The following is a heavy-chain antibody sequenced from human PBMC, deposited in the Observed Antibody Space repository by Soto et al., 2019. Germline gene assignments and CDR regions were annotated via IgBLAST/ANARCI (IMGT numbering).Heavy chain of an antibody. V-gene: IGHV3-23*01. CDR3: AKDSDRHGSGSFDAFDI. CDR2: ISGSGGST. CDR1: GFTFSSYA. J-gene: IGHJ3*02. D-gene: IGHD3-22*01. Sequence: EVQLLESGGGLVQPGGSLRLSCAASGFTFSSYAMSWVRQAPGKGLEWVSAISGSGGSTYYADSVKGRFTISRDNSKNTLYLQMNSLRAEDTAVYYCAKDSDRHGSGSFDAFDIWGQGTMVTVSS.